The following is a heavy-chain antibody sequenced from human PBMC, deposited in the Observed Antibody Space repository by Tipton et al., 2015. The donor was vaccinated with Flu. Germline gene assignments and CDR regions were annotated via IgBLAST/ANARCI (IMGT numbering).Heavy chain of an antibody. CDR2: IYFTGST. V-gene: IGHV4-59*11. D-gene: IGHD2-15*01. CDR1: GGSISSHY. Sequence: LTCTVSGGSISSHYWSWIRQPPGKGLEWIGYIYFTGSTNYNPSLKSRVTISVDMSKNQFSLKLTSVTAADTAVYYCARGGGSPSCWGQGTLVTVSS. CDR3: ARGGGSPSC. J-gene: IGHJ4*02.